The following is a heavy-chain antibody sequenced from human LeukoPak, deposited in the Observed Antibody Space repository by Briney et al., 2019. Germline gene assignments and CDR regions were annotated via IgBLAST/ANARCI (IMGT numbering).Heavy chain of an antibody. V-gene: IGHV3-53*01. D-gene: IGHD3-10*01. J-gene: IGHJ4*02. CDR2: LYSGGDI. Sequence: GGSLRLSCAASGFAVSRNYMSWVRQAPGKGLEWVSILYSGGDIYYADSVKGRFTISRDSSKNTLYLQMNSLRAEDTAVYYCARCDGSATAFDHWGQGTLVTVAS. CDR1: GFAVSRNY. CDR3: ARCDGSATAFDH.